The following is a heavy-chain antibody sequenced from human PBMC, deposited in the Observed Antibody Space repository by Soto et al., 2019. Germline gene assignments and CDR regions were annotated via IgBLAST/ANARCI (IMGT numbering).Heavy chain of an antibody. CDR1: GGSISSSSYY. J-gene: IGHJ4*02. Sequence: TSETLSLTCTVSGGSISSSSYYWGWIRQPPGKGLEWIGSIYYSGSTYYNPSLKSRVTISVDTSKNQFSLKLSSVTAADTAVYYCARHNFGGSYSVSFGVYYFDYWGQGTLVTVSS. CDR3: ARHNFGGSYSVSFGVYYFDY. CDR2: IYYSGST. D-gene: IGHD1-26*01. V-gene: IGHV4-39*01.